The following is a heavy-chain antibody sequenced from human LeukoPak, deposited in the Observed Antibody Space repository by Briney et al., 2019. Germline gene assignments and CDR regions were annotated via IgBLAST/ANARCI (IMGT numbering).Heavy chain of an antibody. CDR1: GGSISSYY. V-gene: IGHV4-59*12. CDR2: IYYSGGT. J-gene: IGHJ5*02. Sequence: PSETLSLTCTVSGGSISSYYWSWIRQPPGKGLEWIGNIYYSGGTNYNPSLKSRVTISVDTSKNQFSLKLSSVTAADTAVYYCARAPGSSGWYGGWFDPWGQGTLVTVSS. CDR3: ARAPGSSGWYGGWFDP. D-gene: IGHD6-19*01.